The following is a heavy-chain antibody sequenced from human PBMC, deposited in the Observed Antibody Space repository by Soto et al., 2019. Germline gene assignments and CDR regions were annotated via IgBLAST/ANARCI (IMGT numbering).Heavy chain of an antibody. Sequence: QVQLQESGPGLVRPSQTLSLTCTVSAGSISTINYYWSWIRQHPEKGLEWIGYISYSGSTFYHSSPQSRVTTSLDTSKKQFSLTLTSVTAADTAVYYCARSAQWDGFDPWGQGTMVTVSS. CDR1: AGSISTINYY. CDR2: ISYSGST. V-gene: IGHV4-31*03. D-gene: IGHD2-8*01. J-gene: IGHJ3*01. CDR3: ARSAQWDGFDP.